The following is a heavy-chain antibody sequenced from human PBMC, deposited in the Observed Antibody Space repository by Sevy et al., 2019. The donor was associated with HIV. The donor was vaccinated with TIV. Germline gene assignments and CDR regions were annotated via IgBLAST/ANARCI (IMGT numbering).Heavy chain of an antibody. CDR1: GFTFSSYW. V-gene: IGHV3-7*03. CDR2: IKQDGSEK. Sequence: GDSLKISCAASGFTFSSYWMSWVRQAPGKGLEWVANIKQDGSEKYYVDSVKGRFTISRDNAKNSLYLQMNSLRAEDTAVYYCAREVEMATITEGYWGQGTLVTVSS. D-gene: IGHD5-12*01. CDR3: AREVEMATITEGY. J-gene: IGHJ4*02.